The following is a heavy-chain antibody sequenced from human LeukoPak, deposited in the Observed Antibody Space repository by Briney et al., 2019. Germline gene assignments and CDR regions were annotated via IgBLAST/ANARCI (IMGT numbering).Heavy chain of an antibody. CDR3: AREGGFQRVYGFGY. V-gene: IGHV1-2*02. CDR2: INPNTGGT. Sequence: ASVKVSCKASGYTFTDYYMRWVRQAPGQGLEWMGWINPNTGGTNSAQKFQGRVTMTRDTSISTAYMELNSLRSDDTAVYYCAREGGFQRVYGFGYWGQGTLVTVSS. J-gene: IGHJ4*02. CDR1: GYTFTDYY. D-gene: IGHD4-17*01.